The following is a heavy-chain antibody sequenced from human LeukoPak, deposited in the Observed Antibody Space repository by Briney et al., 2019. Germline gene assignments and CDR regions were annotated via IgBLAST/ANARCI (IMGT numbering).Heavy chain of an antibody. J-gene: IGHJ6*03. CDR3: ARVAMVRGVIEFYYYYMDV. Sequence: PSETLSLTCTVSGGSISSGSYYWSWIRQPAGKGLEWIGRIYTSGSTNYNPSLKSRVTISVDTSKNQFSLKLSPVTAADTAVYYCARVAMVRGVIEFYYYYMDVWGKGTTVTISS. CDR1: GGSISSGSYY. V-gene: IGHV4-61*02. CDR2: IYTSGST. D-gene: IGHD3-10*01.